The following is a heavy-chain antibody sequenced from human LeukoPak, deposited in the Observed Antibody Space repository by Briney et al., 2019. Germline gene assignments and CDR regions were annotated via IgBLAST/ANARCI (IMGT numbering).Heavy chain of an antibody. Sequence: GGSLRLSCAASGFTFSSYWMHWVRQAPGKGLMWVSRIDSDGRSTSYADSVKGRFTISRDSAKNTVYLQMNSLRAEDTAVYYCARDRGYSPDYWGQGTLVTVSS. CDR1: GFTFSSYW. J-gene: IGHJ4*02. D-gene: IGHD2-21*01. CDR3: ARDRGYSPDY. CDR2: IDSDGRST. V-gene: IGHV3-74*01.